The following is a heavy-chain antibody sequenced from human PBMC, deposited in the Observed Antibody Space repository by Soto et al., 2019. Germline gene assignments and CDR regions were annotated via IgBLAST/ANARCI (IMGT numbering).Heavy chain of an antibody. CDR1: GDSVSSNSAA. CDR3: ASELEGYYYYYYGMDV. Sequence: SQTLSLTCAISGDSVSSNSAAWNWVRQSPSRGLEWLGRTYYRAKWYNDYAVSVKSRTTINPDTSKNQFSLQLNSVTPEDTAVYYCASELEGYYYYYYGMDVWGHGTTVTVSS. J-gene: IGHJ6*02. CDR2: TYYRAKWYN. D-gene: IGHD1-1*01. V-gene: IGHV6-1*01.